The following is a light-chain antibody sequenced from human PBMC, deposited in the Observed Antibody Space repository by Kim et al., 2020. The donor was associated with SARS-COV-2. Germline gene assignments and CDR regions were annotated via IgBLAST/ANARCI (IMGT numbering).Light chain of an antibody. CDR3: GTWGNSLTARV. CDR1: SSNRWTDH. V-gene: IGLV1-51*01. CDR2: DNY. J-gene: IGLJ3*02. Sequence: GQKITICCAGSSSNRWTDHVSWYQHLPETATKLRIYDNYKRPSGIPDRFSGSKSATTATLDIIGLQTGGEGDYYCGTWGNSLTARVFGGGTTLTVL.